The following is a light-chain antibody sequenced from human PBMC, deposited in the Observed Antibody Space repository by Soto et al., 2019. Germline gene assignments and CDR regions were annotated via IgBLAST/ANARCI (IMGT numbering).Light chain of an antibody. V-gene: IGLV1-40*01. Sequence: QSVLTQPPSVSGAPGQRVTISCTGSSSNIGAGYDVHWYQQLPGTAPKLLIYGNSNRPSGVPDRFSGSKSGTSASLAITGLQAEDEADYSCQSYDSSLSGYVLFGGGTKLTVL. CDR2: GNS. J-gene: IGLJ2*01. CDR1: SSNIGAGYD. CDR3: QSYDSSLSGYVL.